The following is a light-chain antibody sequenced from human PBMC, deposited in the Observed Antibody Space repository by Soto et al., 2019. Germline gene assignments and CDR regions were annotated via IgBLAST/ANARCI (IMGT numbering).Light chain of an antibody. V-gene: IGKV3D-20*02. CDR2: GAS. CDR3: HQRQSWPRT. CDR1: QTVIHNH. J-gene: IGKJ1*01. Sequence: EIVLTQSPDTLSLFTGASAPLSWRASQTVIHNHLAWHQQKPGQTPRLLVYGASTRATGLPARFSGSGSGTQFTLTISSLAPEDFAIYYCHQRQSWPRTFGQGTKVDIK.